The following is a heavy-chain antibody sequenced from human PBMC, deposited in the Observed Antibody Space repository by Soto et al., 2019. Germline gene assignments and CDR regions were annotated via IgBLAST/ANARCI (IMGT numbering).Heavy chain of an antibody. J-gene: IGHJ5*02. Sequence: SVKVSCKASGGTFSSYAISWVRQAPGQGLEWMGGIIPIFGTANYAQKFQGRVTITADESTSTAYMELSSLRVDDTGVYYCVRDDSFRGSSAPWGQGTLVTVSS. CDR2: IIPIFGTA. D-gene: IGHD2-2*01. CDR3: VRDDSFRGSSAP. CDR1: GGTFSSYA. V-gene: IGHV1-69*13.